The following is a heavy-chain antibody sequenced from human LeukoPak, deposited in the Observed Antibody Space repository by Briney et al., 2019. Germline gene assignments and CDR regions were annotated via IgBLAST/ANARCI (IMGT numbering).Heavy chain of an antibody. V-gene: IGHV1-2*02. J-gene: IGHJ6*03. CDR3: EKNYYDYVWGGEPYYYYYMDV. Sequence: ASVTVSSTASGYTFTLYYMHWVRQAPGQGLEGMGWINPNSGGTDYSQKFQGRGTITRATAIGTAYMELSRLRSADQAVYYGEKNYYDYVWGGEPYYYYYMDVWGKGTTVTVSS. D-gene: IGHD3-16*01. CDR1: GYTFTLYY. CDR2: INPNSGGT.